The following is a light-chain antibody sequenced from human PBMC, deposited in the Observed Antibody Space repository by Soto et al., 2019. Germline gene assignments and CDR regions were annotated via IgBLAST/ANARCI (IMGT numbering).Light chain of an antibody. CDR3: QNLDSAAFT. V-gene: IGKV1-27*01. Sequence: DLQMTQSPSSLSASVGDRVTITCRASQHISNYLAWYQQRPGKVPKLLIYAASTLQSGVPSRFSGSGSVTDFTLTISSLLPEDVATYYCQNLDSAAFTFGPGTKVDIK. J-gene: IGKJ3*01. CDR1: QHISNY. CDR2: AAS.